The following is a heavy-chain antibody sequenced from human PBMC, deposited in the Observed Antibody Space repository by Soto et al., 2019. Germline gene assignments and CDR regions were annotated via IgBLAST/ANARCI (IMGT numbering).Heavy chain of an antibody. Sequence: QVQLVQSGAEVKKPGASVKVSCKASGYTFTSYGISWVRQAPGQGLEWMGWISAYNGNTKYAQKFQGRVTMTTDTTTSTAYMELRSLKSDDTAVYYCARDLGGSYYAPVDYWGQGTLVTVSS. CDR2: ISAYNGNT. J-gene: IGHJ4*02. CDR1: GYTFTSYG. CDR3: ARDLGGSYYAPVDY. D-gene: IGHD1-26*01. V-gene: IGHV1-18*01.